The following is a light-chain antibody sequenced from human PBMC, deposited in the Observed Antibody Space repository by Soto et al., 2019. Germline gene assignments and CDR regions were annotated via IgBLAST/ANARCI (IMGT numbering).Light chain of an antibody. CDR3: CSYAGRSPWDV. Sequence: QSVLTQPASVSGSPGQSITIPCTGTTHDVGSYHLVSWYQQHPGKAPKLIIYEGNQRPSGVSDRFSGANSGDTPSLTISGLHADDEADYYCCSYAGRSPWDVFGTGTKLTVL. CDR1: THDVGSYHL. J-gene: IGLJ1*01. V-gene: IGLV2-23*01. CDR2: EGN.